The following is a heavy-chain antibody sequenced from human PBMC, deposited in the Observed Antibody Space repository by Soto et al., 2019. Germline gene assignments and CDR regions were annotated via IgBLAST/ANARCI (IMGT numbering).Heavy chain of an antibody. CDR3: GHCSGGSCYDYWFDP. CDR2: ISAYNGNT. CDR1: GYTFTSYG. J-gene: IGHJ5*02. V-gene: IGHV1-18*01. D-gene: IGHD2-15*01. Sequence: QLQLVQSGAEVKKPGASVKVSCKASGYTFTSYGISWVRQAPGQGLEWMGWISAYNGNTNYAQKLQARVTMTTDTSTSTAYRELRSLRSDDTAVYYCGHCSGGSCYDYWFDPWGQGTLVTVSS.